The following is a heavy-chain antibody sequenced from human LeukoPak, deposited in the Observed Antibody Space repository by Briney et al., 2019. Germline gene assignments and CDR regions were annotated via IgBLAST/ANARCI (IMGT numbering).Heavy chain of an antibody. CDR3: ARDRSGSSY. D-gene: IGHD3-10*01. V-gene: IGHV4-61*02. CDR1: GGSISSGSYY. Sequence: PSQTLSLTCTVSGGSISSGSYYWSWIRQPAGKGLEWIGRIYTSGSTNYNPSLKSRVTISVDTSKNQFSLKLSSVTAADTAVYYCARDRSGSSYWGQGTLVTVSS. J-gene: IGHJ4*02. CDR2: IYTSGST.